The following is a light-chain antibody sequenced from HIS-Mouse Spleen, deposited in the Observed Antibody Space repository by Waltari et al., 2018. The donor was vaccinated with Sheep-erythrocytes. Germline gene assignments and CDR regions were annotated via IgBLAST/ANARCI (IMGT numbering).Light chain of an antibody. CDR3: QQYYSYPVT. CDR2: AAS. Sequence: AIRMTQSPSSLFASTGDRVTITCRASQGISSYLAWYQQKPGKAPKLLIYAASTLQSGVPSRFSGSGSGTDFTLTISCLQSEDFATYYCQQYYSYPVTFGQGTKVEIK. V-gene: IGKV1-8*01. CDR1: QGISSY. J-gene: IGKJ1*01.